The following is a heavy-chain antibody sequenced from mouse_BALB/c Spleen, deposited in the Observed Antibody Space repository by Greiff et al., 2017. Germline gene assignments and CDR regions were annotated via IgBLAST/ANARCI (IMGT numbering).Heavy chain of an antibody. V-gene: IGHV1-15*01. CDR2: IDPETGGT. CDR1: GYTFTDYE. J-gene: IGHJ4*01. Sequence: QVQLQQSGAELVRPGASVTLSCKASGYTFTDYEMHWVKQTPVHGLEWIGAIDPETGGTAYNQKFKGKATLTADKSSSTAYMELRSLTSEDSAVYYCTRCKDSSGYLYAMDYWGQGTSVTVSS. CDR3: TRCKDSSGYLYAMDY. D-gene: IGHD3-2*01.